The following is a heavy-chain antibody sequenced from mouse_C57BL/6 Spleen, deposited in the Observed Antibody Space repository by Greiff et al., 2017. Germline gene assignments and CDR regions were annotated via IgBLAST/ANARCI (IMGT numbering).Heavy chain of an antibody. CDR1: GFTFTNTS. CDR3: AIGDCGSRQAWAMDY. CDR2: IDPAYGNT. D-gene: IGHD1-1*01. J-gene: IGHJ4*01. V-gene: IGHV14-3*01. Sequence: VQLQQSVAELVRPGASVKLSCTASGFTFTNTSMHWVKQRPEQGLEWIGRIDPAYGNTKYTPKFKGKATITADTSSNTAYLQLSSLTSEDTAIYYCAIGDCGSRQAWAMDYWGQGTSVTVSS.